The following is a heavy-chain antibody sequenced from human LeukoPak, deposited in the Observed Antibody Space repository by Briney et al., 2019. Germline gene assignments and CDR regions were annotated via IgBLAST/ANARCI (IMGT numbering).Heavy chain of an antibody. CDR1: GGTFSSYA. D-gene: IGHD3/OR15-3a*01. CDR3: ARFWTGYLPDY. J-gene: IGHJ4*02. CDR2: ISTYNGNT. V-gene: IGHV1-18*01. Sequence: ASVKVSCKDSGGTFSSYAISWVRQAPGQGLEWMGWISTYNGNTEYVKSLQGRVTMTTDTSSSTAYMELRGLKSDDTAVYYCARFWTGYLPDYWGQGTLVTVSS.